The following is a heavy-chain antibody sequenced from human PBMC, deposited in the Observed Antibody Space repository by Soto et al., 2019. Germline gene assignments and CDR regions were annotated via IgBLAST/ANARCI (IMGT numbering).Heavy chain of an antibody. CDR3: TTDSFVVMVYPRGYY. CDR1: GFTFSNAW. CDR2: IKSKTDGGTT. J-gene: IGHJ4*02. V-gene: IGHV3-15*01. D-gene: IGHD2-8*01. Sequence: EVQLVESGGGLVKPGGSLRLSCAASGFTFSNAWMSWVRQAPGKGLEWVGRIKSKTDGGTTDYAAPVKGRFTISRDDSKNTLYLQMNSLKTEDTAVYYCTTDSFVVMVYPRGYYWGQGTLVTVSS.